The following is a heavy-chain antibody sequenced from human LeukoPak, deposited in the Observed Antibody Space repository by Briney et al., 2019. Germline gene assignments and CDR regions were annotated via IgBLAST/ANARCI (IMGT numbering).Heavy chain of an antibody. D-gene: IGHD3-9*01. CDR1: GYTFTSYD. CDR3: ARSDYDILASN. CDR2: MNPNSGNI. J-gene: IGHJ4*02. Sequence: ASVKVSCKASGYTFTSYDINWVRQAPGQGLEWMGWMNPNSGNIGYAQNFQGRVTITRDTSISTAYMELRSLRSDDTAVYYCARSDYDILASNWGQGTLVTVSS. V-gene: IGHV1-8*03.